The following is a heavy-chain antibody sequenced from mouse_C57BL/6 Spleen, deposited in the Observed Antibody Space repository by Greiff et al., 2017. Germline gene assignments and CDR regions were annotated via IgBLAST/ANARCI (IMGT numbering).Heavy chain of an antibody. CDR3: GPYYGSSYWYFDG. CDR1: GYTFTSYW. Sequence: QVQLQQPGAELVKPGASVKLSCKASGYTFTSYWMHWVKQRPGQGLEWIGMIHPNSGSTNYNEKFKSKATLAVDKSSSTAYMQLSSLPSEDSAVYYGGPYYGSSYWYFDGWGTGTTVTVSS. J-gene: IGHJ1*03. CDR2: IHPNSGST. D-gene: IGHD1-1*01. V-gene: IGHV1-64*01.